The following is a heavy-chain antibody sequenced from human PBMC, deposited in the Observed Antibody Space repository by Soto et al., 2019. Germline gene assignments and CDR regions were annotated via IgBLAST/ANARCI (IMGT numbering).Heavy chain of an antibody. V-gene: IGHV3-23*01. CDR3: VKNSGWFNT. Sequence: PGGSLRLSCAASGFMFSTTDMSWVRQAPGKGLEWLTTIEGSGEITYYADSVKGRFTISRDNSKSTVYLQMDSLTADDTAVYFCVKNSGWFNTWGQGTPVTVPQ. D-gene: IGHD3-10*01. CDR1: GFMFSTTD. J-gene: IGHJ5*02. CDR2: IEGSGEIT.